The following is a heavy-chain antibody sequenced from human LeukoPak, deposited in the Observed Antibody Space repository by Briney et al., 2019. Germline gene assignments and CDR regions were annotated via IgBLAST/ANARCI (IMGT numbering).Heavy chain of an antibody. D-gene: IGHD4-23*01. Sequence: GGSLRLSCAASGFTFSSYEMNWVRQAPGKGLEWVSYISSSGSTIYYADSVKGRFTISRDNAKNSLYLQMNSLRAEDTAVYYCARDPPGGYFDYWGQGTLVTVSS. CDR3: ARDPPGGYFDY. V-gene: IGHV3-48*03. J-gene: IGHJ4*02. CDR1: GFTFSSYE. CDR2: ISSSGSTI.